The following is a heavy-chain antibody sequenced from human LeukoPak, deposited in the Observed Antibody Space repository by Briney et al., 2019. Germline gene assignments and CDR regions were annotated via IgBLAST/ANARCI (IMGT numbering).Heavy chain of an antibody. V-gene: IGHV1-18*01. J-gene: IGHJ6*03. CDR3: ARSARHCNNGVCFTDYYIDL. CDR1: GYTLTSYG. CDR2: ISGYNGNT. D-gene: IGHD2-8*01. Sequence: ASVKVSCKASGYTLTSYGISWVRQAPGQGLEWMGWISGYNGNTNYEQKVQGRVTMTTDTSTNTAYMELRSLRSDDTAVYYCARSARHCNNGVCFTDYYIDLWGKGTTVIVSS.